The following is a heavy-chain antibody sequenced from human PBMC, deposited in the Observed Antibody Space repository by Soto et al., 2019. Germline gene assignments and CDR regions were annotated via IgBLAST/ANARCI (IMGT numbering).Heavy chain of an antibody. CDR2: ISGSGGST. Sequence: PGGSLRLSCAASGFTFSSYAMSWVRQAPGKGLEWVSAISGSGGSTYYADSVKGRFTISRDNSKNTLYLQMNSLRAEDTAVYYCAKGRSGWYLGPVDYWGQGTLVTGSS. J-gene: IGHJ4*01. CDR3: AKGRSGWYLGPVDY. V-gene: IGHV3-23*01. CDR1: GFTFSSYA. D-gene: IGHD6-19*01.